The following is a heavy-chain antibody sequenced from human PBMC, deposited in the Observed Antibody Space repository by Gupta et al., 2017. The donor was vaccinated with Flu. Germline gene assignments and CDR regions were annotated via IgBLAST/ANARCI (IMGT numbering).Heavy chain of an antibody. CDR2: IYYSGST. CDR1: GGSIGSSSYY. V-gene: IGHV4-39*01. Sequence: QLQLQESGPGLVKPSETLSLTCTVSGGSIGSSSYYWGWIRQTPGKGLEWIGSIYYSGSTYYNPSLKSRVTISVDTSKNQFSLKLSSVTAADTAVYYCARQRGVGATFNWFDPWGQGTLVTVSS. D-gene: IGHD1-26*01. CDR3: ARQRGVGATFNWFDP. J-gene: IGHJ5*02.